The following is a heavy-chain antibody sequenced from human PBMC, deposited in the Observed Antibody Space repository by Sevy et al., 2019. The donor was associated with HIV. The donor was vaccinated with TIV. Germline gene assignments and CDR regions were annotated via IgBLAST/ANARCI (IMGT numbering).Heavy chain of an antibody. V-gene: IGHV1-69*06. Sequence: ASVKVSCKASGGTFSSYAISWVRQAPGQGLEWMGGIIPIFGTANYAQKFQGRVTITADKSTSTAYMELGSLRSEDTAVYYCARGRDHYYDSSGLDAFDIWGQGTMVTVSS. CDR2: IIPIFGTA. CDR1: GGTFSSYA. D-gene: IGHD3-22*01. CDR3: ARGRDHYYDSSGLDAFDI. J-gene: IGHJ3*02.